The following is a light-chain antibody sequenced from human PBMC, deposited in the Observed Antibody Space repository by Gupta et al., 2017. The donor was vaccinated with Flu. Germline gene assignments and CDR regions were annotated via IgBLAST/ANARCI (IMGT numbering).Light chain of an antibody. V-gene: IGKV1-39*01. CDR3: QQTYNTSWT. CDR1: QSINKY. Sequence: ITCRASQSINKYVNWYQHKPGKAPKLLVYAASSLQSGVPSRFSGSGSGTDFTLTISTLQPEDFATYFCQQTYNTSWTFGQGTNVEI. CDR2: AAS. J-gene: IGKJ1*01.